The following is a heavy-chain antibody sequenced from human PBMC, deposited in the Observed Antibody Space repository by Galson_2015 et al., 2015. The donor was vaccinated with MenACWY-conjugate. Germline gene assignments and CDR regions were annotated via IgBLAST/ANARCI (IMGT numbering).Heavy chain of an antibody. CDR3: AREGKSNDYGGNSADY. CDR1: GGTFSTYT. CDR2: ITPIFYTA. Sequence: SVKVSCKASGGTFSTYTFSWVRQAPGQGLEWMGGITPIFYTANYAQKFQGRLTITADKSTSTAYMELSSLRSEDTAIYFCAREGKSNDYGGNSADYWGQGTLVTVSS. J-gene: IGHJ4*02. D-gene: IGHD4-23*01. V-gene: IGHV1-69*06.